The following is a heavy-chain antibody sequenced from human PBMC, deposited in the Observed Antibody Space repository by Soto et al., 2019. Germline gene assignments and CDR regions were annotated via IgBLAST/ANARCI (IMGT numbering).Heavy chain of an antibody. Sequence: TGGSLRLSCAASEFSFGSHGMAWVRQAPGKGLEWVSSIRTAATPILYADSVRGRFTISRDNSKKSLYLQMDSLTAEDTAVYFCARKTLTSGHWGYFDLWGQGTLVTVSS. J-gene: IGHJ4*02. CDR2: IRTAATPI. CDR3: ARKTLTSGHWGYFDL. D-gene: IGHD2-21*02. V-gene: IGHV3-21*01. CDR1: EFSFGSHG.